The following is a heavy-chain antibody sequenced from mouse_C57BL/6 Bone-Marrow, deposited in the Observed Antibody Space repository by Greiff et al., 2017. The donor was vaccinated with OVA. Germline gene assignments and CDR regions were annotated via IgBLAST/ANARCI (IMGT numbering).Heavy chain of an antibody. V-gene: IGHV1-82*01. CDR3: ARRCGRERGLDY. Sequence: QVQLKESGPELVKPGASVKISCKASGYAFSSSWMNWVKQRPGKGLEWIGRIYPGDGDTNYNGKFKGKATLTADKSSSTAYMQLSSLTSEDSAVYFCARRCGRERGLDYWGQGTTLTVSS. D-gene: IGHD1-1*01. CDR2: IYPGDGDT. J-gene: IGHJ2*01. CDR1: GYAFSSSW.